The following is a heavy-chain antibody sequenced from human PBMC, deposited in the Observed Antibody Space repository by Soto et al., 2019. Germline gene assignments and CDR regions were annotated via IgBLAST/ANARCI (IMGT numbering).Heavy chain of an antibody. J-gene: IGHJ4*02. Sequence: PSETLSLTRAVYGGSFCGYYWTWIRQPPGTGLEWIGEINHSGSTNYNPSLKSRVTISVDTSKNQFSLKLTSVTAADTAVYYCARDKITGLFDYWGQGTLVTVSS. CDR2: INHSGST. CDR3: ARDKITGLFDY. CDR1: GGSFCGYY. D-gene: IGHD2-8*02. V-gene: IGHV4-34*01.